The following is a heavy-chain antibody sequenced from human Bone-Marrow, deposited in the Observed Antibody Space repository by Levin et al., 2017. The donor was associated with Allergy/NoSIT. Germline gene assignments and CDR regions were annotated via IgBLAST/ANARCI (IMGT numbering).Heavy chain of an antibody. CDR2: ISWNSGDI. CDR1: GFNFDDYA. Sequence: GGSLRLSCTVSGFNFDDYAMHWVRQVLGKGLEWVSGISWNSGDIAYADSGKGRFTISRDNAKNSLHLQMNSLRPEDTALYYCVKGARYSYGPDAFDIWGQGTMVTVSS. D-gene: IGHD5-18*01. V-gene: IGHV3-9*01. J-gene: IGHJ3*02. CDR3: VKGARYSYGPDAFDI.